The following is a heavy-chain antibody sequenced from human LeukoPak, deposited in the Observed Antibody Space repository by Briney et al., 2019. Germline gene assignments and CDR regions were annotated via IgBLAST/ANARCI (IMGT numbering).Heavy chain of an antibody. Sequence: SETLSLTCTVSGGSISSGSYYWSWIRQPAGKGLEWIGRIYTSGSTNYNPSLKSRVTMSVDTSKNQFSLKLSSVTAADTAVYYCARVKGFGELGGYYFDYWGQGTLVTVSS. V-gene: IGHV4-61*02. CDR2: IYTSGST. J-gene: IGHJ4*02. CDR1: GGSISSGSYY. D-gene: IGHD3-10*01. CDR3: ARVKGFGELGGYYFDY.